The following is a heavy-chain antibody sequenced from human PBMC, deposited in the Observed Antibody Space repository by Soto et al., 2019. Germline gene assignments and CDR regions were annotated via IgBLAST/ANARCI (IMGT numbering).Heavy chain of an antibody. CDR1: DGSISSGGYS. CDR3: ARDRILIKWGGLTYYYGVDV. V-gene: IGHV4-30-2*01. Sequence: QLQLQESGSGLVKPSQTLSLTCAVSDGSISSGGYSWSWIRQPPGKGLEWLGNIYHTGRTNYNPSLKSRLTFSVDRSKNQFSLKLSSVTAADTAVYFGARDRILIKWGGLTYYYGVDVWGQGTTVIVSS. CDR2: IYHTGRT. J-gene: IGHJ6*01. D-gene: IGHD3-16*01.